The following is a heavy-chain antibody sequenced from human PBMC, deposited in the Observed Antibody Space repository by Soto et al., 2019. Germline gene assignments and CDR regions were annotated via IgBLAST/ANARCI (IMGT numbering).Heavy chain of an antibody. CDR1: GFTFSSYG. Sequence: GGSLRLSCAASGFTFSSYGMHWVRQAPGKGLEWVAVIWYDGSNKYYADSVKGRFTISRDNSKNTLYLQMNSLRAEDTAVYYCARGADSSSWYQGVKDAFDIWGQGTMVTVSS. CDR3: ARGADSSSWYQGVKDAFDI. D-gene: IGHD6-13*01. CDR2: IWYDGSNK. J-gene: IGHJ3*02. V-gene: IGHV3-33*01.